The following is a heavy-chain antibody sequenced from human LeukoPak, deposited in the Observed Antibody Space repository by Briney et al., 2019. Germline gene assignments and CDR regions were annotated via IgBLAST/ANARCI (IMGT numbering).Heavy chain of an antibody. CDR2: IFYSGST. D-gene: IGHD6-13*01. CDR1: GGSITSSSYY. Sequence: SETLSLTCTVSGGSITSSSYYWGWIRQPPGKGLEWIGSIFYSGSTYYNPSLKSRVSISVDTSKTQFSLKLSSVTAADAAVYYCAKRQLVWCFDYCGEGTLVTVSS. CDR3: AKRQLVWCFDY. V-gene: IGHV4-39*01. J-gene: IGHJ4*02.